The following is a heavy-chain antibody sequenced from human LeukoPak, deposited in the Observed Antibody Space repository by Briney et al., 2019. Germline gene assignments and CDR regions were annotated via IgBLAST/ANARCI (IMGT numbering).Heavy chain of an antibody. CDR1: GYTFTGYY. Sequence: GASVKVSCKASGYTFTGYYMHWVRQAPGQRLEWMGWINAGNGNTKYSQKFQGRVTITRDTSASTAYMELSSLRSEDTAVYYCARFGLNYGGNPGDYWGQGTLVTVSS. CDR2: INAGNGNT. V-gene: IGHV1-3*01. J-gene: IGHJ4*02. CDR3: ARFGLNYGGNPGDY. D-gene: IGHD4-23*01.